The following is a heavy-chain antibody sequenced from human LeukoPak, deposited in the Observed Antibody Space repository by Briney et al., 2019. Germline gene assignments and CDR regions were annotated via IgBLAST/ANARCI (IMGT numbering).Heavy chain of an antibody. CDR3: TTGTLTSDY. CDR1: GFNFNNAW. V-gene: IGHV3-15*01. D-gene: IGHD4-17*01. CDR2: IKSKSDGGTT. J-gene: IGHJ4*02. Sequence: GGSLRLSCAASGFNFNNAWTNWVRQAPGKGLEWAGRIKSKSDGGTTDNAAPVKGRSTISKDDSKNTLYLQMNSMKTEDTGIYYCTTGTLTSDYWGQGTLVTVSS.